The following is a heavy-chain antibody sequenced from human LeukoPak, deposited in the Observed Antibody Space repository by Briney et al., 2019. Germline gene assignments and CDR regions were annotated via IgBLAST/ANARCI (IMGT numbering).Heavy chain of an antibody. D-gene: IGHD3-22*01. CDR3: ARRVGYYYDSSGYYADY. CDR1: GFILSDYW. V-gene: IGHV3-7*01. J-gene: IGHJ4*02. Sequence: PGGSLRLSCAASGFILSDYWMSWVRQAPGKGLEWVANMDQDGSDKNYVGSVTGRFTISRDNAKNSLYLQMNSLRAEDTAVYYCARRVGYYYDSSGYYADYWGQGTLVTVSS. CDR2: MDQDGSDK.